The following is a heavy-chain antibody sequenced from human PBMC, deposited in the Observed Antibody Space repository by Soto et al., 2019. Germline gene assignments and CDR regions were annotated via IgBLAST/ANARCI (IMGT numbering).Heavy chain of an antibody. Sequence: SETLSLTCIVSGESISSSSSYWCWIRQPPGKGLEWIGSIYYSGRTYYNPSFKSRVIISIDTSRNQFSLKLSSVTATDTAVYCCARQRTTVVTQAYFDHWGQGALVTVSS. CDR1: GESISSSSSY. J-gene: IGHJ4*02. D-gene: IGHD2-21*02. V-gene: IGHV4-39*01. CDR2: IYYSGRT. CDR3: ARQRTTVVTQAYFDH.